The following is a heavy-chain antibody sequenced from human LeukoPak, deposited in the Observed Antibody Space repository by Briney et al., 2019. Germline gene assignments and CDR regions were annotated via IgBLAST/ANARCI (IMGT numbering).Heavy chain of an antibody. CDR2: ISESGST. V-gene: IGHV4-34*01. J-gene: IGHJ6*03. CDR3: VRGRTDYYYYMDV. CDR1: GEPFSGYY. Sequence: PSETLSLTCGVSGEPFSGYYWSWIRQPPGKGLEWIGDISESGSTNYNPSLKSRVTISVDPSKNQFSLKLTSMAAADTAVYFCVRGRTDYYYYMDVWGKETTVTVSS.